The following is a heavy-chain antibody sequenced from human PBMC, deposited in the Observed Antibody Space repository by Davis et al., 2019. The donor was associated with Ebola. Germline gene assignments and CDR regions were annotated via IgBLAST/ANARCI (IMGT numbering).Heavy chain of an antibody. CDR2: ISYDGSNK. Sequence: GESLKISCAASGFTFSSYGMHWVRQAPGKGLEWVAVISYDGSNKYYADSVKGRFTISRDNSKNTLYLQMNSLRDEDTAVYYCARRMVQGVGAFDIWGQGTMVTVSS. CDR1: GFTFSSYG. V-gene: IGHV3-30*03. J-gene: IGHJ3*02. D-gene: IGHD3-10*01. CDR3: ARRMVQGVGAFDI.